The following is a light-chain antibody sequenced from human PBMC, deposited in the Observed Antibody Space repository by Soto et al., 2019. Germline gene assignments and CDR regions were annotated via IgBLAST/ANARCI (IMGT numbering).Light chain of an antibody. V-gene: IGKV1-5*03. J-gene: IGKJ1*01. CDR1: QTSSSW. CDR2: KAS. Sequence: DIPMTQSPSTLSGSVGDRVTITCRASQTSSSWLAWYQQKPGKAPKLLIYKASTLKSGVPSRFSGSGSGTEFTLTISSLQPDDFATYYGQHYNSYSEAFGQGTKVE. CDR3: QHYNSYSEA.